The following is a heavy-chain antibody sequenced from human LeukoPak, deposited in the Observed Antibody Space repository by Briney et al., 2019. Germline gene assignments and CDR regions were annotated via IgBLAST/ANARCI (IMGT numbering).Heavy chain of an antibody. V-gene: IGHV3-33*01. J-gene: IGHJ6*03. CDR3: ARWNYYYYYYMDV. CDR1: GFTFSSYG. D-gene: IGHD1-1*01. Sequence: PGRSLRLSCAASGFTFSSYGMHWVRQAPGKGLEWVAVIWYDGSNKYYADSVKGRFTISRDNSKNTLYLQMSSLRAEDTAVYYCARWNYYYYYYMDVWGKGTTVTVSS. CDR2: IWYDGSNK.